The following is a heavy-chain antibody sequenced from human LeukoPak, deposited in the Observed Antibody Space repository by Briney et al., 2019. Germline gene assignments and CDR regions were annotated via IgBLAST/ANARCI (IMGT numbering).Heavy chain of an antibody. D-gene: IGHD3-3*01. CDR1: GFTFSSYA. Sequence: PGGSLRVSCAASGFTFSSYAMHWVRQAPGKGLGWVAVISYDGSNKYYADSVKGRFTFSRDNSKNTLYLQMNSLRAEDTAVYYCARGAQAYYDFWSGYTIVHDNWGQGTLVTVSS. CDR2: ISYDGSNK. J-gene: IGHJ4*02. V-gene: IGHV3-30-3*01. CDR3: ARGAQAYYDFWSGYTIVHDN.